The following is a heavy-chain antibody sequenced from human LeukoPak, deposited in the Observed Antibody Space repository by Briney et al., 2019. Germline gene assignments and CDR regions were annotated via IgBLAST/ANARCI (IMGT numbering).Heavy chain of an antibody. Sequence: GRCLRLSCAASGFTVSGYATSWVRQAPGKGLEWVSALDIGGSSTYYADSVKGRFTISRDNSKSTLYLQMNSLRAEDTALYYCAKDRLTIDAFDIWGQGTMVTVSS. D-gene: IGHD4/OR15-4a*01. V-gene: IGHV3-23*05. CDR2: LDIGGSST. CDR1: GFTVSGYA. CDR3: AKDRLTIDAFDI. J-gene: IGHJ3*02.